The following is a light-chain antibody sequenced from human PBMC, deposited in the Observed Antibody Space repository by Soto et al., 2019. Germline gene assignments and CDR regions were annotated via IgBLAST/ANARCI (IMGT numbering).Light chain of an antibody. Sequence: EIVLTQSPGTLSLSPGERATLSCRASQSVRSNELAWYQQKPGQAPRLLIYGASSRATAIPDRASGSGSGTDFTLTISRLEPDDFAVYYCQQYGSSPLTFGGGTKVEFK. CDR2: GAS. CDR3: QQYGSSPLT. V-gene: IGKV3-20*01. J-gene: IGKJ4*01. CDR1: QSVRSNE.